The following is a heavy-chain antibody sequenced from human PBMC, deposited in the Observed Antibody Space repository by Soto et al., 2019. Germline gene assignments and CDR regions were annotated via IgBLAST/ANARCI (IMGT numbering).Heavy chain of an antibody. J-gene: IGHJ3*02. CDR3: ARDRYNWNDVGAFDI. Sequence: PSETLSLTCTVSGGSISDYYWSWIRQPPGKGLEWIGYISYSGSTNYKPSPKSRVTISLDTSKKQFSLKLSSVTAADTAVYYCARDRYNWNDVGAFDIWGQGTMVTVSS. CDR2: ISYSGST. CDR1: GGSISDYY. V-gene: IGHV4-59*01. D-gene: IGHD1-1*01.